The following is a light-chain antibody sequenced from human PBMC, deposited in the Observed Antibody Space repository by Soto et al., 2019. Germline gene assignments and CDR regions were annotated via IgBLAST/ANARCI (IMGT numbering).Light chain of an antibody. V-gene: IGLV3-21*04. CDR2: YDS. J-gene: IGLJ3*02. Sequence: SYELTQPPSVSVAPGKTARITCGGNNIGSKSVHWYQQKPGQAPVLVIYYDSDRPSGIPERFSGSNSGNTATLTISRVEAGDEADDYCQVWDSSSDPQVFGGGTKVTVL. CDR3: QVWDSSSDPQV. CDR1: NIGSKS.